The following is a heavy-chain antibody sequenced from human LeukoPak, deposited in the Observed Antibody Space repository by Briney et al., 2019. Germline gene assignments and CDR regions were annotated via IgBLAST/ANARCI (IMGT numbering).Heavy chain of an antibody. CDR1: GYTFTSYY. CDR3: ARDQVHSNYGYYYYYYMDV. Sequence: ASVKVSCKASGYTFTSYYMHWVRQAPGQGLEWMGIINPSGGSTSYAQKFQGRVTMTRDTSTSTVYMELSSLRSEDTAVYYCARDQVHSNYGYYYYYYMDVWGKGTTVTVSS. D-gene: IGHD4-11*01. J-gene: IGHJ6*03. CDR2: INPSGGST. V-gene: IGHV1-46*01.